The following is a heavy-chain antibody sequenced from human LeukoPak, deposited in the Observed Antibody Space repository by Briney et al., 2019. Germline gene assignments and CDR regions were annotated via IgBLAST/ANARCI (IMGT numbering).Heavy chain of an antibody. V-gene: IGHV3-30*03. Sequence: GGSLRLSCAASGFTFSSHGMHWVRQAPGKGLEWVAVISYDGSNKYYADSVKGRFTISRDNSKNTLYLQMNSLRAEDTAVYYCATEPTGGGSGSYQSDYWGQGTLVTVSS. CDR2: ISYDGSNK. CDR3: ATEPTGGGSGSYQSDY. J-gene: IGHJ4*02. D-gene: IGHD3-10*01. CDR1: GFTFSSHG.